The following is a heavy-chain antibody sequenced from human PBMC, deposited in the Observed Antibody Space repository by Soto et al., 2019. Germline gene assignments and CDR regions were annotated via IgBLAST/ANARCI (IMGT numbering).Heavy chain of an antibody. CDR3: ARAVAGTTDDAFNI. CDR2: INPSGGST. D-gene: IGHD6-19*01. V-gene: IGHV1-46*01. CDR1: GYTFTSYY. J-gene: IGHJ3*02. Sequence: QVQLVQSGAAVKKPGASVKVSCKASGYTFTSYYMHWVRQAPGQGLEWMGIINPSGGSTSYAQKYQGRVNMTRDTSTITVYMDRSSLRSADTAVYYCARAVAGTTDDAFNICGQVTMVTVSS.